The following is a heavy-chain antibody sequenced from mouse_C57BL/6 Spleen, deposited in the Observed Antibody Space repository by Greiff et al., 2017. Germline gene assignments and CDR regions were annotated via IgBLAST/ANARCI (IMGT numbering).Heavy chain of an antibody. CDR2: IDPSDSYT. CDR1: GYTFTSYW. Sequence: QVQLQQPGAELVMPGASVKLSCKASGYTFTSYWMHWVKQRPGQGLEWIGEIDPSDSYTNYNQKFKGKSTLTVDKSSSTAYMQLSSLTSEDSAVYYGANYGSSTGFAYWGQGTLVTVSA. CDR3: ANYGSSTGFAY. D-gene: IGHD1-1*01. J-gene: IGHJ3*01. V-gene: IGHV1-69*01.